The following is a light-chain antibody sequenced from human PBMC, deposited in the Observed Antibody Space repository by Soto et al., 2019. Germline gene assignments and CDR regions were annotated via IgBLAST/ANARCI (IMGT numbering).Light chain of an antibody. Sequence: DIVMTQSPLSLPVTPGEPASISCRSSQSLLHSTGNNHLDWYLQKPGQPPQLLIYWASNRASGVPDRFSGSESGTDFTLKISRVEADDVGVYYCMQGRQYPATFGQGTRLDIK. CDR1: QSLLHSTGNNH. J-gene: IGKJ5*01. CDR2: WAS. CDR3: MQGRQYPAT. V-gene: IGKV2-28*01.